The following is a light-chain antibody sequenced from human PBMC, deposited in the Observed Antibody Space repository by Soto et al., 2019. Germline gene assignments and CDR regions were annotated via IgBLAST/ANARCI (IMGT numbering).Light chain of an antibody. CDR1: HSVNSH. CDR2: GAS. J-gene: IGKJ4*01. Sequence: MMMTQSPATLSVSPGERVTLSCRTSHSVNSHVAWYQQKPGQAPRLLLYGASTRATGIPVRISGSGSGTEFTLTISSLQSEDFAVYYCQQYNSWPLTFGGGTKVDIK. CDR3: QQYNSWPLT. V-gene: IGKV3-15*01.